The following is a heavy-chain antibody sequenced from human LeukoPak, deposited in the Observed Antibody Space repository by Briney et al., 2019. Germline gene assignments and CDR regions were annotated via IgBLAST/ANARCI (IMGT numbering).Heavy chain of an antibody. CDR2: IIPIFGTA. CDR3: ASFYHSGWYNYFDY. V-gene: IGHV1-69*01. Sequence: ASVKVSCKASGGTFSSYAISWVRQAPGQGLEWMGGIIPIFGTANYAQKFQGRVTITADESTSTAYMELSSLRSEDTAVYYCASFYHSGWYNYFDYRGQGTLVTVSS. J-gene: IGHJ4*02. CDR1: GGTFSSYA. D-gene: IGHD6-19*01.